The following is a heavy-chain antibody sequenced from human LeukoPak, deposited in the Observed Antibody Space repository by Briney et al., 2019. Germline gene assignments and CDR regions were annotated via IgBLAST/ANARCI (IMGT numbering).Heavy chain of an antibody. D-gene: IGHD1-1*01. CDR2: IYYSGST. Sequence: SETLSLTCTVSGGSISSYYWSWVRQPPGKGLEWIGYIYYSGSTNYNPSLKSRVTISVDTSKNQFSLKLSSVTAADTAVYYCARGAPSGVIYNSYYYHMDVWGQGTTVTVSS. J-gene: IGHJ6*02. V-gene: IGHV4-59*01. CDR3: ARGAPSGVIYNSYYYHMDV. CDR1: GGSISSYY.